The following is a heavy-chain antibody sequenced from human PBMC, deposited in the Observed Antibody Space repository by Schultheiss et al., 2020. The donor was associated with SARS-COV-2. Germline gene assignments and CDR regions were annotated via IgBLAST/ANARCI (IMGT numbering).Heavy chain of an antibody. CDR1: GGSISSYY. Sequence: GSLRLSCTVSGGSISSYYWSWIRQPPGKGLEWIGEINHSGSTNYNPSLKSRVTISVDTSKNHLSLNLTSVTAADTAVYYCARDNTYYGPMDVWGQGTTVTVSS. V-gene: IGHV4-59*01. J-gene: IGHJ6*02. CDR2: INHSGST. D-gene: IGHD3-10*01. CDR3: ARDNTYYGPMDV.